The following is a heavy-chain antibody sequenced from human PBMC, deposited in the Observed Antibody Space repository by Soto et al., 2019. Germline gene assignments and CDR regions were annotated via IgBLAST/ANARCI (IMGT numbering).Heavy chain of an antibody. CDR1: GFTFSSYS. D-gene: IGHD3-10*01. V-gene: IGHV3-23*01. CDR3: AKKVNSGSGSQYFDY. Sequence: PGGSLRLSCVASGFTFSSYSTSWVRQAPGKGLEWVSGFRAGGDDGTTYYADSVKGRFTISRDNSKNTLFLQMNSLRAEDTAIYYCAKKVNSGSGSQYFDYFGQGTLVTVSS. J-gene: IGHJ4*02. CDR2: FRAGGDDGTT.